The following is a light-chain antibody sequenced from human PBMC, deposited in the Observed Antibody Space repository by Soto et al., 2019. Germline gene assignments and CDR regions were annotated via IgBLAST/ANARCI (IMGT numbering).Light chain of an antibody. J-gene: IGKJ1*01. Sequence: DIQMTQSPSTLSASMGDRVTITCRASQSVNGWLAWYQQKPGKAPKLLIYAASNLESGVPSRFSGSGSGTEFTLTISSLQPDDSATYYCQRYNSNPWTFGQGTKVEVK. CDR1: QSVNGW. V-gene: IGKV1-5*01. CDR3: QRYNSNPWT. CDR2: AAS.